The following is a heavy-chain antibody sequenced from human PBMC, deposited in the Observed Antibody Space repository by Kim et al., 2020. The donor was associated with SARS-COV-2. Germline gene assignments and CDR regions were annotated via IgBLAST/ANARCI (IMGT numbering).Heavy chain of an antibody. J-gene: IGHJ5*02. CDR3: AKHMYGAFSDGLGWFDP. CDR2: ISWNSGSI. CDR1: GFTFGDYA. Sequence: GGSLRLSCAASGFTFGDYAMHWVRQAPGKGLEWVSGISWNSGSIGYVDSVKGRFTISRDNAKNSLYLQMNSLRAEDTALYYCAKHMYGAFSDGLGWFDPWGQGTLVTVSS. D-gene: IGHD3-10*01. V-gene: IGHV3-9*01.